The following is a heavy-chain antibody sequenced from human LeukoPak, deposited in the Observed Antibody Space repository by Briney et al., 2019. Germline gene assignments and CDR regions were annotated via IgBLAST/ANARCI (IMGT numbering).Heavy chain of an antibody. J-gene: IGHJ6*02. V-gene: IGHV4-61*02. CDR3: ARAQGSYSSSASGYYYGMDV. D-gene: IGHD6-6*01. CDR2: IYTSGSA. Sequence: SQTLSLTCTVSGGAISSGSYYWSWVRQPAGKGLEWIWRIYTSGSANNTPSLTSRVTISVATPENQFSLTVSSVTAADTPVYYCARAQGSYSSSASGYYYGMDVGGQGPTVTVSS. CDR1: GGAISSGSYY.